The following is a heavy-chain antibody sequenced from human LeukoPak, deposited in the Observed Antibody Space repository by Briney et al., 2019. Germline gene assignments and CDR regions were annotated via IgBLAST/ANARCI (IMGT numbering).Heavy chain of an antibody. CDR3: ARDRPDYGDYEPAFDY. D-gene: IGHD4-17*01. J-gene: IGHJ4*02. Sequence: ASVKVSCKASGYTFTSYDINWVRQATGQGLEWMGWMNPNSGNTGYAQKFQGRVTFTADKSTNTTYMELSSLRSDDTAVYYCARDRPDYGDYEPAFDYWGQGTLVTVSS. CDR1: GYTFTSYD. CDR2: MNPNSGNT. V-gene: IGHV1-8*03.